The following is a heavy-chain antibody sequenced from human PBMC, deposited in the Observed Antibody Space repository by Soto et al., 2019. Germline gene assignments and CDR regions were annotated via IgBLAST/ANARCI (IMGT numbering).Heavy chain of an antibody. V-gene: IGHV1-18*01. J-gene: IGHJ5*02. Sequence: QVQLVQSGGEVRKPGASVKVSCKASGFSLTNYGLAWVRQAPGQGLEWMGWISGEKGNTHYAQKFQGRVTLTTNTSKSIAYMEMSILRSDDTALYFCAKTAVLLVLEGWRDHWGQGTLVTVSS. D-gene: IGHD3-3*01. CDR1: GFSLTNYG. CDR2: ISGEKGNT. CDR3: AKTAVLLVLEGWRDH.